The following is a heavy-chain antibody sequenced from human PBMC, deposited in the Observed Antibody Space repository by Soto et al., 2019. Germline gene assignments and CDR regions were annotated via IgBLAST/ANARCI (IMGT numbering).Heavy chain of an antibody. D-gene: IGHD4-17*01. CDR2: MNPNSGNT. CDR1: GYTFTSYD. Sequence: QVQLVQSGAEVKKPGASVKVSCKASGYTFTSYDINWVRQATGQGLEWMGWMNPNSGNTGYAQKFQGRGTMTRNTSISTAYMELSSLRSEDTAVYYCARARVTSPVNYYYYGMDVWGQGTTVTVSS. V-gene: IGHV1-8*01. CDR3: ARARVTSPVNYYYYGMDV. J-gene: IGHJ6*02.